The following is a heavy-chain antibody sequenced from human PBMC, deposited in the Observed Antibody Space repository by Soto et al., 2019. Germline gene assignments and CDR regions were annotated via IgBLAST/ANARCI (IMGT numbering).Heavy chain of an antibody. D-gene: IGHD3-9*01. V-gene: IGHV4-39*01. CDR2: VYYDGTT. CDR3: AYFDWLPY. Sequence: QLQLQESGPGLVKPSETLSLTCTVSGGSISSSTFYWGWIRQPPGKGLEWIGSVYYDGTTYYNPSVRSRVTRSVDTSKNQFSLKMSSVTAADTAAYYCAYFDWLPYWGQGTLVTVSS. J-gene: IGHJ4*02. CDR1: GGSISSSTFY.